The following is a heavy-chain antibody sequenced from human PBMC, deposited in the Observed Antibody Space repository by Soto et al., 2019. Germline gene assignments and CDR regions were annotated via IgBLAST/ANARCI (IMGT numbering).Heavy chain of an antibody. CDR1: GGSISSSSYY. J-gene: IGHJ3*02. CDR3: ARGGLVGDDAFDI. Sequence: QLQLQESGPGLVKPSETLSLTCTVSGGSISSSSYYWGWIRQPPGKGLEWIGSIYYSGSTYYNPSLTGRVTISVDTSKNQFSLKLSSVTAADTAVYYCARGGLVGDDAFDIWGQGTMVTVSS. CDR2: IYYSGST. D-gene: IGHD3-16*01. V-gene: IGHV4-39*01.